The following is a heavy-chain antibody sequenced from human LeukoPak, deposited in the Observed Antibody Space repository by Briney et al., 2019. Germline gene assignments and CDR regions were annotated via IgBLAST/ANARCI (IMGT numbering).Heavy chain of an antibody. CDR3: ARGGSSWYDFDY. CDR1: GGSISSGGYS. CDR2: IYHSGST. Sequence: SETLSLTCAVSGGSISSGGYSWSWIRQPPGKGPEWIGYIYHSGSTYYNPSLKSRVTISVDRSKNQFSLKLSSVTAADTAVYYCARGGSSWYDFDYWGQGTLVTVSS. V-gene: IGHV4-30-2*01. D-gene: IGHD6-13*01. J-gene: IGHJ4*02.